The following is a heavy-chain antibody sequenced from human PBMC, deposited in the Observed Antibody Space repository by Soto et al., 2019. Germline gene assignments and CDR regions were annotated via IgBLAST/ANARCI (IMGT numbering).Heavy chain of an antibody. J-gene: IGHJ4*02. Sequence: QITLKESGPTLVKPTQTLTLTCTFSGFSLSTSGVGVGWIRQPPGKALEWLALIYLDDDKRSSPFLKSRLTITTDTSKNQVVVTMTNMDPVDTATYYCAHMGIGGYGSGSYIWGQGTLVTVSS. CDR3: AHMGIGGYGSGSYI. CDR1: GFSLSTSGVG. V-gene: IGHV2-5*02. CDR2: IYLDDDK. D-gene: IGHD3-10*01.